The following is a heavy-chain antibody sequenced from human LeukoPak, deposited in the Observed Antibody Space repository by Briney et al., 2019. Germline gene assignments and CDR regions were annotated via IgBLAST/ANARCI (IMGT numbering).Heavy chain of an antibody. CDR3: ARGSYYYGSGSYKFDY. CDR1: GGSISSYY. V-gene: IGHV4-4*07. J-gene: IGHJ4*02. Sequence: SETLSLTCTVSGGSISSYYWSWILQPAGKGLECIGRIYTSGSTNYNPSLKSRVTMSVDTSKNQFSLKLSSVTAADTAVYYCARGSYYYGSGSYKFDYWGPGTLVTVSS. CDR2: IYTSGST. D-gene: IGHD3-10*01.